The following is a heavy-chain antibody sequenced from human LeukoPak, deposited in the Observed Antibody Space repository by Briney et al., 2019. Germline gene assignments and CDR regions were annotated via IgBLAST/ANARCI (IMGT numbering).Heavy chain of an antibody. D-gene: IGHD2-15*01. CDR1: GFTFSTYG. J-gene: IGHJ4*02. CDR2: ISYDGSNE. Sequence: PGGSLRLSCAASGFTFSTYGMHWVRQAPGKGLEWVAVISYDGSNEYYTDSVMGRFTISRDNSKNTLYLQMNSLRTEDTAVYYCAKSDLGHRSRQVGHFDYWGQGTLVTVSS. CDR3: AKSDLGHRSRQVGHFDY. V-gene: IGHV3-30*18.